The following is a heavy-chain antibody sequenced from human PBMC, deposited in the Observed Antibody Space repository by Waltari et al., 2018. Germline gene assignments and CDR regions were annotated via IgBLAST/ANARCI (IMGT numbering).Heavy chain of an antibody. CDR2: IYYRGST. V-gene: IGHV4-39*01. D-gene: IGHD6-6*01. CDR3: ARAECSTSSCFFVSGFDP. Sequence: QLHLQESGPELVKPSETLYLTCTVSSVSISSGAYYWGWIRQPAGTGPGWIGNIYYRGSTYYNPSLASRVAISVDTSRNQFFLSLTSVTAADAAVYYCARAECSTSSCFFVSGFDPWGQGIHVTVSS. CDR1: SVSISSGAYY. J-gene: IGHJ5*02.